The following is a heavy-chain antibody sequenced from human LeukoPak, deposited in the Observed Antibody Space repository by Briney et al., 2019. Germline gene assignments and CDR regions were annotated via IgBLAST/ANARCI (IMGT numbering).Heavy chain of an antibody. Sequence: PSETLSLTCTVSSGSFRTYYWSWIRQPPGKGLEWIGYIFYNEGTSYNPSLKSRVTISVDTPNNQLSLKVNSVTAADTAVYYCAKSGGYGLIDYWGQGTLVTVSS. CDR1: SGSFRTYY. CDR3: AKSGGYGLIDY. D-gene: IGHD6-25*01. J-gene: IGHJ4*01. CDR2: IFYNEGT. V-gene: IGHV4-59*08.